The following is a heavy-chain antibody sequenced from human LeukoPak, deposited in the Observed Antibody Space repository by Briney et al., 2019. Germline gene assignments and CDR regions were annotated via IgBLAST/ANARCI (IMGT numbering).Heavy chain of an antibody. V-gene: IGHV3-48*03. CDR1: GFTFSSYE. D-gene: IGHD1-7*01. CDR3: ARNYRRGPVDY. CDR2: ISSSGSTI. Sequence: GGSLRLSCAASGFTFSSYEMNWVRQAPGKGLEWVSYISSSGSTIYYADSVKGRFTIPRDNAKNSPYLQMNSLRAEDTAVYYCARNYRRGPVDYWGQGTLVTVSS. J-gene: IGHJ4*02.